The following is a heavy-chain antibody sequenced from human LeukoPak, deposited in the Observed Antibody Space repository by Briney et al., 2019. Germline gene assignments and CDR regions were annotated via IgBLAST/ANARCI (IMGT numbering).Heavy chain of an antibody. CDR1: RYTFTSYD. J-gene: IGHJ4*02. CDR2: MNPNTGRT. Sequence: ASVKVSCKASRYTFTSYDINWVREAAGHGLEWMGWMNPNTGRTGYAQKFPGRFTMTRDTSINTAYMELTNLRFEDTAIYYCARLSQTPDYYTLGGYYYLGYWGQGTPVTVSS. V-gene: IGHV1-8*01. D-gene: IGHD3-10*01. CDR3: ARLSQTPDYYTLGGYYYLGY.